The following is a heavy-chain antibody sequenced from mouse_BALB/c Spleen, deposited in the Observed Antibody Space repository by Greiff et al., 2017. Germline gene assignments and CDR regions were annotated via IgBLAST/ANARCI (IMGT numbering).Heavy chain of an antibody. CDR2: INPSSGYT. Sequence: QVQLKESAAELARPGASVKMSCKASGYTFTSYTMHWVKQRPGQGLEWIGYINPSSGYTEYNQKFKDKTTLTADKSSSTAYMQLSSLTSEDSAVYYCARIRGHGSSYGGFAYWGQGTLVTVSA. CDR3: ARIRGHGSSYGGFAY. D-gene: IGHD1-1*01. V-gene: IGHV1-4*02. CDR1: GYTFTSYT. J-gene: IGHJ3*01.